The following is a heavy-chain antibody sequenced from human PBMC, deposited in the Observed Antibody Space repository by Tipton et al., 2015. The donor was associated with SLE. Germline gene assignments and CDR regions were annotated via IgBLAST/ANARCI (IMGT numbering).Heavy chain of an antibody. CDR3: ARDPPLFDF. J-gene: IGHJ4*02. V-gene: IGHV4-38-2*02. CDR1: GYSISSGYY. CDR2: IYHSGST. Sequence: TLSLTCTVSGYSISSGYYWGWIRQPPGKGLEWIGSIYHSGSTYYNPSLKRRVTISVDTSKNQLSLNVRSVTAADTAVYYCARDPPLFDFWGQGTLVTVSS.